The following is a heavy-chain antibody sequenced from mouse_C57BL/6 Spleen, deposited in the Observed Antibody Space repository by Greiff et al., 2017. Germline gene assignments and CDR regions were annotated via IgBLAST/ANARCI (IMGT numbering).Heavy chain of an antibody. D-gene: IGHD2-3*01. Sequence: QVQLQQPGAELVKPGASVQMSCKASGYTFTSYWITWVKQRPGQGLEWIGDIYPGSGSTNYNEKFKSKATLTVDTSSSTAYMQLSSLTSEDSAVYYCARLDGSAWYFDVWGTGTTVTVSS. CDR1: GYTFTSYW. V-gene: IGHV1-55*01. J-gene: IGHJ1*03. CDR2: IYPGSGST. CDR3: ARLDGSAWYFDV.